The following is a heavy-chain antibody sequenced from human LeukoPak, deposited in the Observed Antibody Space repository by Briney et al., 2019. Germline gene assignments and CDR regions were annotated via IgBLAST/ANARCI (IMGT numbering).Heavy chain of an antibody. CDR3: ARGVNLAGYYTSDY. J-gene: IGHJ4*02. V-gene: IGHV4-34*01. D-gene: IGHD3-9*01. CDR2: INHSGST. CDR1: GGSFSGYY. Sequence: SSETLSLTCAVYGGSFSGYYWSWIRQPPGKGLEWIGEINHSGSTNYNPSLKSRVTISVDTSKNQFSLKLSSVTAADTAVYYCARGVNLAGYYTSDYWGQGTLVTVSS.